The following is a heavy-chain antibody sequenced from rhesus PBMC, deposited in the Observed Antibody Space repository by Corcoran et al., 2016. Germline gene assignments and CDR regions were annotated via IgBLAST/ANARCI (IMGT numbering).Heavy chain of an antibody. CDR3: ARGRGSSYVDY. CDR1: GGSISSGYYY. D-gene: IGHD4-29*01. V-gene: IGHV4-122*02. J-gene: IGHJ4*01. CDR2: ITYSGIT. Sequence: QVQLQESGPGLVKPSETLSLTCAVSGGSISSGYYYWSWIRQPPGKGLEWIGYITYSGITSYNPSLKSRVTISRDTSKNQFSLKLSSVTAADTAVYYCARGRGSSYVDYWGQGVLVTVSS.